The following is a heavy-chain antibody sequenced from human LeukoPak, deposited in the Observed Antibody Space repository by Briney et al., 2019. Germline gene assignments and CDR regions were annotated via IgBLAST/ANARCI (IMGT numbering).Heavy chain of an antibody. CDR3: AKGIVHDPFGELLIVDY. CDR1: GFTFSSYG. V-gene: IGHV3-30*18. J-gene: IGHJ4*02. D-gene: IGHD3-10*01. Sequence: PGGSLRLSCAASGFTFSSYGMHWVRQAPGKGLEWVAVISYDGSNKYYADSVKGRFTISRDNSKNTLYLQMNSLRAEDTAVYYCAKGIVHDPFGELLIVDYWGQGTLVTVSS. CDR2: ISYDGSNK.